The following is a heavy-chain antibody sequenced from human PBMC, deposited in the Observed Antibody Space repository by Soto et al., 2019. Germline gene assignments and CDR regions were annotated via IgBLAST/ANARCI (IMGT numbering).Heavy chain of an antibody. CDR3: ARKGSYSAYNFAHGIQLWSFDF. V-gene: IGHV4-4*07. J-gene: IGHJ4*02. CDR2: IFSSGST. CDR1: GGSINTFY. D-gene: IGHD5-12*01. Sequence: PSETLSLTCTVSGGSINTFYWSWVRQPAGKGLEWIGRIFSSGSTSFNPSLESRVAMSVDTSKNHFSLNLSSVTAADMAVHYCARKGSYSAYNFAHGIQLWSFDFWGQGALVTVSS.